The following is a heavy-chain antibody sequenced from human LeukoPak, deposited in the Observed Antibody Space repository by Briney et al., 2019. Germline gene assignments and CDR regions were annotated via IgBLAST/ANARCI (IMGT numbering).Heavy chain of an antibody. CDR2: ISYDGSNK. Sequence: GGSLRLSCAASGFTFSSYWMTWVRQAPGKGLEWVAVISYDGSNKYYADSVKGRFTISRDNSKNTLYLQMNSLRAEDTAVYYCARDRRPGSYGHGSDYYYYGMDVWGQGTTVTVSS. V-gene: IGHV3-30-3*01. CDR3: ARDRRPGSYGHGSDYYYYGMDV. D-gene: IGHD2-2*01. CDR1: GFTFSSYW. J-gene: IGHJ6*02.